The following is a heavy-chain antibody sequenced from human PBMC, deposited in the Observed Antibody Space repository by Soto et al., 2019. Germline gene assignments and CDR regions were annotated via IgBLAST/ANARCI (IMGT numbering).Heavy chain of an antibody. D-gene: IGHD1-26*01. Sequence: ASVKVSCKASGYTFTSYGISWVRQAPGQGLERMGWISAYNGNTNYAQKLQGRVTMTTDTSTSTAYMELRSLRSDDTAVYYCARDLRWELPPSCYGMDVWGQGTTVTVSS. J-gene: IGHJ6*02. V-gene: IGHV1-18*01. CDR1: GYTFTSYG. CDR2: ISAYNGNT. CDR3: ARDLRWELPPSCYGMDV.